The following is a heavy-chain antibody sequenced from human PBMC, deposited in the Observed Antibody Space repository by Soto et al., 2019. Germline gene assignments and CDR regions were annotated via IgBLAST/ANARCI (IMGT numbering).Heavy chain of an antibody. CDR1: GFTFSSYG. J-gene: IGHJ4*02. CDR2: ISYDGSNK. CDR3: ANPRPTEWDPNHAGY. Sequence: PGGSLRLSCAASGFTFSSYGMHWVRQAPGKGLEWVAVISYDGSNKYYADSVKGRFTISRDNSKNTLYLRMNSLRAEDTAVYYCANPRPTEWDPNHAGYWGQGTLVTVSS. D-gene: IGHD1-26*01. V-gene: IGHV3-30*18.